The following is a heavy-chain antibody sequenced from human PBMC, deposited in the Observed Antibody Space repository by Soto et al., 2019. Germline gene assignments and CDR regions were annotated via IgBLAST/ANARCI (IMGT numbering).Heavy chain of an antibody. CDR3: ANQLERLSGEPYGMDV. J-gene: IGHJ6*02. CDR1: GFTFSSYA. Sequence: GSLRLSCAASGFTFSSYAMHWVRQAPGKGLEWVAVISYDGSNKYYADSVKGRFTISRDNSKNTLYLQMNSLRAEDTAVYYCANQLERLSGEPYGMDVWGQGTTVTVSS. D-gene: IGHD1-1*01. CDR2: ISYDGSNK. V-gene: IGHV3-30-3*01.